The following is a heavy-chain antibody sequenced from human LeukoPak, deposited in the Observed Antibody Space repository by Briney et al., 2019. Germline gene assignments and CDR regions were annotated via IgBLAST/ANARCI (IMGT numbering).Heavy chain of an antibody. V-gene: IGHV3-30-3*01. CDR1: GFTFSSYA. J-gene: IGHJ4*02. D-gene: IGHD3-22*01. CDR3: ARDKGVYYDSSGYYFY. CDR2: ISYDGSNK. Sequence: GGSLRLSCAASGFTFSSYAMHWVRQAPGKGLEWVAVISYDGSNKYYADSVKGRFTISRDNSKNTLYLQMNSLRAEDTAVYYCARDKGVYYDSSGYYFYWGQGILVTVSS.